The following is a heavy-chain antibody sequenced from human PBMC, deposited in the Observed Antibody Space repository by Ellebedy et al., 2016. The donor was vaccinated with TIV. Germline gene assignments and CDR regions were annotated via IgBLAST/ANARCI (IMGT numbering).Heavy chain of an antibody. V-gene: IGHV3-33*08. CDR3: ARDSVAGHFDY. J-gene: IGHJ4*02. CDR1: GFTVSNNY. D-gene: IGHD6-19*01. CDR2: IWNDGSNK. Sequence: GESLKISCAASGFTVSNNYMSWVRRAPGKGLEWVAVIWNDGSNKFYADSVKGRFTISRDNSKNTVYVQMNSLRAEDTAVYYCARDSVAGHFDYWGQGTLVTVSS.